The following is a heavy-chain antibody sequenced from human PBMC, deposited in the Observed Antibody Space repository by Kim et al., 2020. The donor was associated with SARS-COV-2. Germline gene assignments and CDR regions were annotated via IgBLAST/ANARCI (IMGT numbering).Heavy chain of an antibody. Sequence: GGSLRHSCAASGFTFSNAWMSWVRQAPGKGLEWVGRIKSKTDGGTTDYAAPVKGRFTISRDDSKNTLYLQMNSLKTEDTAVYYCTTGEVGATLDYWGQGTLVTVSS. CDR3: TTGEVGATLDY. D-gene: IGHD1-26*01. J-gene: IGHJ4*02. CDR1: GFTFSNAW. V-gene: IGHV3-15*01. CDR2: IKSKTDGGTT.